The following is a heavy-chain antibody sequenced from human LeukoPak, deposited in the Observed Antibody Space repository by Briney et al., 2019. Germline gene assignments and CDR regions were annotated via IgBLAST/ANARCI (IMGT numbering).Heavy chain of an antibody. CDR1: GGSISSYY. J-gene: IGHJ3*02. CDR2: IYYSGST. D-gene: IGHD4-23*01. CDR3: ARGLLRWYRRSAFDI. Sequence: SETLSLTCTVSGGSISSYYWSWIRQPPGKGLEWIGYIYYSGSTNYNPSLKSRVTISVDTSKNQFSLKLSSVTAADTAVYYCARGLLRWYRRSAFDIWGQGTMVTVSS. V-gene: IGHV4-59*01.